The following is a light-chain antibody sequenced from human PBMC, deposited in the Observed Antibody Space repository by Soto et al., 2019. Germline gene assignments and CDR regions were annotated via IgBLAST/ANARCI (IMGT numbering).Light chain of an antibody. V-gene: IGKV1-5*03. J-gene: IGKJ1*01. CDR2: KAS. CDR1: QSISSW. Sequence: DFQLTHSPSTLSASVGDRVTLTCRARQSISSWLAWYQQKPGKAPKILIYKASSLESGVPSRFSGSGSGTEFTLTISSLQPDDFATYYCQQYNSYSSTFGQGTKVDIK. CDR3: QQYNSYSST.